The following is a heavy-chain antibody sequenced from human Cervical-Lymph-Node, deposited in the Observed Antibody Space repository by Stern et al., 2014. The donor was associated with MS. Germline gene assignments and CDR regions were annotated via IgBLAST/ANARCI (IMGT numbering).Heavy chain of an antibody. J-gene: IGHJ3*02. CDR3: AAEPMYYSDSVGAFDI. D-gene: IGHD3-22*01. CDR1: GFTFTSSA. V-gene: IGHV1-58*01. Sequence: VQLVGSGPEVKKPGTSVKVSCKASGFTFTSSAVQWVRQARGQRLEWIRWVVVGSGNTNYAQKFQERVTITRDMSTSTAYMELSSLRSEDTAVYYCAAEPMYYSDSVGAFDIWGQGTMVTVSS. CDR2: VVVGSGNT.